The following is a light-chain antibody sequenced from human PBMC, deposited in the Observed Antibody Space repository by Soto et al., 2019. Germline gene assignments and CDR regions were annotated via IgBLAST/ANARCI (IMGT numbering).Light chain of an antibody. CDR3: QHYDNSPFT. V-gene: IGKV3-15*01. CDR2: DTS. CDR1: QSIRTN. J-gene: IGKJ2*01. Sequence: EILMTQSPATLSVSXGERATLSCRASQSIRTNLAWYRSKPGQAPSLLIYDTSTRATGIPARFSGSGYGTEFTLTISSLHHEDFGIYYCQHYDNSPFTFGQGTQVDI.